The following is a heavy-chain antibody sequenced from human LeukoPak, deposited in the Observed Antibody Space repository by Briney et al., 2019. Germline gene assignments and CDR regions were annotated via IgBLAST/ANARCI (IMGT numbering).Heavy chain of an antibody. Sequence: GGSLRLSCAASGLIVSSKYMSWVRQAPGKGLEWVSVIYSGGYTYYADSVKGRFTISRDNSKSTLYLQMDSLRAEDTAVYYCAVLLLSAFDIWGQGTMVTVSS. CDR3: AVLLLSAFDI. D-gene: IGHD2-15*01. CDR2: IYSGGYT. CDR1: GLIVSSKY. V-gene: IGHV3-66*01. J-gene: IGHJ3*02.